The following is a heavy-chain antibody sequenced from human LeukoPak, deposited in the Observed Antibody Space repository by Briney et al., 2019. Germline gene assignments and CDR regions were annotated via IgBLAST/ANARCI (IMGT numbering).Heavy chain of an antibody. D-gene: IGHD3-10*01. V-gene: IGHV4-59*01. Sequence: SETLSLTCTVSGGSISSYYWSWIRQPPGKGLEWIGYIYYSGSTNYKPSLKSRVTISVDTSKNQFSLKLSSVTAADTAVYYCARESKGVWFGHQVGFDPWGQGTLVTVSS. CDR3: ARESKGVWFGHQVGFDP. J-gene: IGHJ5*02. CDR1: GGSISSYY. CDR2: IYYSGST.